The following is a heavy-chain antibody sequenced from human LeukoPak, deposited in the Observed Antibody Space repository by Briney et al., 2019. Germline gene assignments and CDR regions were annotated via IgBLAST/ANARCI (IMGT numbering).Heavy chain of an antibody. D-gene: IGHD2-2*01. CDR2: IYHSGST. V-gene: IGHV4-30-2*01. J-gene: IGHJ4*02. Sequence: SETLSLTCTVSGGSISSGGYYWSWIRQPPGKGLEWIGYIYHSGSTYYNPSLKSRVTISVDRSKNQFSLKLSSVTAADTAVYYCARGDCSSTSCYVGYWGQGTLVTVSS. CDR3: ARGDCSSTSCYVGY. CDR1: GGSISSGGYY.